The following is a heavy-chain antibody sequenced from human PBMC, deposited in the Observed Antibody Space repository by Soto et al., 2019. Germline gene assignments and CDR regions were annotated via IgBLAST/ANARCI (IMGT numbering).Heavy chain of an antibody. CDR2: ISGSGCST. V-gene: IGHV3-23*01. Sequence: GGSLRLSCAASGFTFSSYAMSWVRQAPGKGLEWVSAISGSGCSTYYADSVKGRFTISRDNSKNTLYLQMNSLRAEDTVVYYCSRPPGFWYYFFYCGQGTLFSLSS. D-gene: IGHD2-8*02. CDR1: GFTFSSYA. CDR3: SRPPGFWYYFFY. J-gene: IGHJ4*02.